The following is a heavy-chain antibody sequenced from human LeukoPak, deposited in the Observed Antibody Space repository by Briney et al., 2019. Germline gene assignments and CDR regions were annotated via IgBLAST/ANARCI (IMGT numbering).Heavy chain of an antibody. J-gene: IGHJ4*02. Sequence: SVKVSCKASGGTFSSYAISWVRQAPGQGLEWMGGIIPIFGTANYAQKFQGRVTITADKSTGTAYMELSSLRSEDTAVYYCARDGNDYGDYAIDYWGQGTLVTVSS. CDR1: GGTFSSYA. CDR2: IIPIFGTA. V-gene: IGHV1-69*06. CDR3: ARDGNDYGDYAIDY. D-gene: IGHD4-17*01.